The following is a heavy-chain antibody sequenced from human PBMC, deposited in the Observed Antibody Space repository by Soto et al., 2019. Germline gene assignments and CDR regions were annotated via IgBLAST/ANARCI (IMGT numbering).Heavy chain of an antibody. V-gene: IGHV3-7*05. CDR2: IKQGGSEK. CDR3: ARGSAGYDFWSNYPSWFDP. CDR1: GFVFSSFW. D-gene: IGHD3-3*01. J-gene: IGHJ5*02. Sequence: EVQLVESGGDLVQPGESLRLSCAASGFVFSSFWMSWVRQAPGKGLEWVANIKQGGSEKYYVDSVKGRFTISRDNAKNSLYLQMNSLRVEDTAVYYCARGSAGYDFWSNYPSWFDPWGQGTLVTVSS.